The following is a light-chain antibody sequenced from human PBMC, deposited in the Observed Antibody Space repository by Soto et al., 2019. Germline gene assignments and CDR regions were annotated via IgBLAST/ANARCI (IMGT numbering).Light chain of an antibody. CDR3: SSFTSGNTVV. CDR2: DVS. V-gene: IGLV2-14*03. J-gene: IGLJ2*01. CDR1: SSDVGGYNY. Sequence: QSVLTQPASVSGSPGQSITISCTGTSSDVGGYNYVSWYQQDPGKAPKVMIYDVSNRPSGVSDRFFGSKSGNTASLTISGLQTEDEADYYCSSFTSGNTVVLGGGTQLTVL.